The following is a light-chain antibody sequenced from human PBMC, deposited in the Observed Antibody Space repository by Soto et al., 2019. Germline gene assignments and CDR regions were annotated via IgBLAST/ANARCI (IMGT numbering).Light chain of an antibody. V-gene: IGLV1-44*01. CDR1: RSNIGGNT. J-gene: IGLJ2*01. Sequence: QPVLTQPPSASGTPGQRVTISCSGSRSNIGGNTVEWYQQLPGTAPKLLIYSNSQRPSGVPERFSGSKSGTSASLAISGLQSEDEADYYCSTSDDSLTDVVFGGGTKVSVL. CDR3: STSDDSLTDVV. CDR2: SNS.